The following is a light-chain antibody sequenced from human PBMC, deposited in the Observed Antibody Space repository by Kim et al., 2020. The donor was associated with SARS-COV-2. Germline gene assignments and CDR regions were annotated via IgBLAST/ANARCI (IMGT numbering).Light chain of an antibody. V-gene: IGLV3-1*01. CDR2: QDS. CDR1: KLGDKY. CDR3: QAWDSSTVVV. J-gene: IGLJ2*01. Sequence: SYELTQPPSVSVSPGQTASITCSGDKLGDKYACWYQQKPGQSPVLVIYQDSKRPSVIPARFSGSNSGNTATPTICGTQAMDEADYYCQAWDSSTVVVFGGGTQLTVL.